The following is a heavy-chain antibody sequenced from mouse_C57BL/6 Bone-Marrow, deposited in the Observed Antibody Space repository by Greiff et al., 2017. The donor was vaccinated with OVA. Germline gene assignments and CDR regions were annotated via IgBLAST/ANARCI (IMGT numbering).Heavy chain of an antibody. CDR3: ARTADGYYFSWFAY. J-gene: IGHJ3*01. Sequence: VQLQQSGPELVKPGASVKISCKASGYSFTSYYIHWVKQRPGQGLEWIGWIYPGSGNTKYNEKFKGKATLTADTSSSTAYMQLSSLTSEDSAVYYCARTADGYYFSWFAYWGQGTLVTVSA. CDR1: GYSFTSYY. D-gene: IGHD2-3*01. CDR2: IYPGSGNT. V-gene: IGHV1-66*01.